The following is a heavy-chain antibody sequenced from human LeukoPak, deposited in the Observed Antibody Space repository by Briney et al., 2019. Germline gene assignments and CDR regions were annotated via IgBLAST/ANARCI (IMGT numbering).Heavy chain of an antibody. CDR1: GGSISSYY. Sequence: SETLSLTCTVSGGSISSYYWSWIRQPPGKGLEWIGYIYYSGSTNYNPSLKSRVTISVDTSKNQFSLKLSSVTAADTAVYYCARAPSSWYANWFDPWGQGTLVTVSS. CDR2: IYYSGST. V-gene: IGHV4-59*12. J-gene: IGHJ5*02. D-gene: IGHD6-13*01. CDR3: ARAPSSWYANWFDP.